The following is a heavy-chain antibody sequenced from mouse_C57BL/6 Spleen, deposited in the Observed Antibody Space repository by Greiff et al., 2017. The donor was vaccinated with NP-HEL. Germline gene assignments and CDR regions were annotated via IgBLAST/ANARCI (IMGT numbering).Heavy chain of an antibody. CDR3: TDPHYYGSSYGVAY. J-gene: IGHJ3*01. CDR1: GFTFSNYW. D-gene: IGHD1-1*01. V-gene: IGHV6-3*01. Sequence: EVHLVESGGGLVQPGGSMKLSCVASGFTFSNYWMNWVRQSPEKGLEWVAQIRLKSDNYATHYAESVKGRFTISRDDSKSSVYLQMNNLRAEDTGIYYCTDPHYYGSSYGVAYWGQGTLVTVSA. CDR2: IRLKSDNYAT.